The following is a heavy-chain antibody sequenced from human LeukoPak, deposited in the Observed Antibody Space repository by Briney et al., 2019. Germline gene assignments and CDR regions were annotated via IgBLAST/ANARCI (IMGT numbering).Heavy chain of an antibody. CDR1: GGTFIMYI. V-gene: IGHV1-69*10. Sequence: ASVRVSSVDSGGTFIMYIISGVGQAPGEGGGGMGRIIAILGIANYTQKFQGRVTITADKSTSTAYMELSSLRSEDTAVYYCARDASAQRGYCSSTSCPGGYYYGMDVWGQGTTVTVSS. CDR3: ARDASAQRGYCSSTSCPGGYYYGMDV. CDR2: IIAILGIA. D-gene: IGHD2-2*03. J-gene: IGHJ6*02.